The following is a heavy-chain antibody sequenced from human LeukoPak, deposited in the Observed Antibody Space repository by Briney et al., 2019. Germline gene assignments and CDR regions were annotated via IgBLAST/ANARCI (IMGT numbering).Heavy chain of an antibody. D-gene: IGHD3-10*01. CDR1: GGSISSGGYY. CDR3: AREVGAGLLWFGESPYFDY. Sequence: SQTLSLTCTVSGGSISSGGYYWSWIRQHPGKGPEWIGYIYYSGSTNYNPSLKSRVTMSVDTSKNQFSLKLSSVTAADTAVYYCAREVGAGLLWFGESPYFDYWGQGTLVTVSS. V-gene: IGHV4-31*03. CDR2: IYYSGST. J-gene: IGHJ4*02.